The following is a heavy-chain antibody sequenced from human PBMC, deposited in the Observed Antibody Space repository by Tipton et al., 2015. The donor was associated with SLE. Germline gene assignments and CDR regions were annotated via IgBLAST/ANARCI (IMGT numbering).Heavy chain of an antibody. Sequence: RSLRLSCAASGFTFSSYAMHWVRQAPGKGLEWVAVISYDGSNKYYADSVKGRFTISRDDSKNTLYLQMNSLRAEDMALYYCAKGGLTESDYFDYWGQGTLVTVSS. V-gene: IGHV3-30-3*01. D-gene: IGHD1-20*01. J-gene: IGHJ4*02. CDR1: GFTFSSYA. CDR2: ISYDGSNK. CDR3: AKGGLTESDYFDY.